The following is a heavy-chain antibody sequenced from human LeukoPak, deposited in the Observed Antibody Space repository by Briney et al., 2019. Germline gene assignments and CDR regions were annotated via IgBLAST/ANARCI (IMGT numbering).Heavy chain of an antibody. J-gene: IGHJ4*02. CDR1: GFTFSSSG. CDR3: ANRPPKITAAGTSHDFHY. V-gene: IGHV3-30*02. Sequence: GGSLSLSCAASGFTFSSSGMHWVRQAPGKGLEWVAFIRFDGSDEYYRDSVKGRFTISRDNSKNTLYLQMNSLRTEDTAVYYCANRPPKITAAGTSHDFHYWGQGTLVTVSS. CDR2: IRFDGSDE. D-gene: IGHD6-13*01.